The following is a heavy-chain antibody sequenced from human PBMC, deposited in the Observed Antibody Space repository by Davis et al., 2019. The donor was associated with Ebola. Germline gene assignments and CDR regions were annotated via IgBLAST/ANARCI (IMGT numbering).Heavy chain of an antibody. Sequence: SVKVSCKVSGGTFSYYAISWVRQAPGQGLEWMGGIIPIFGTTNYAQKFQGRVTITADKYTSTTHMELNSLRSEDTAVYYCARSSWKTVTPGHYTMDVWGQGTAVTVSS. CDR2: IIPIFGTT. CDR1: GGTFSYYA. V-gene: IGHV1-69*06. J-gene: IGHJ6*02. CDR3: ARSSWKTVTPGHYTMDV. D-gene: IGHD4-11*01.